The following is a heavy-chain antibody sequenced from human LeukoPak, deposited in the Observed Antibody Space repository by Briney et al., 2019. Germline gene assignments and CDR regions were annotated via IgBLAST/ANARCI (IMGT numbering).Heavy chain of an antibody. J-gene: IGHJ6*02. CDR1: GFTFSSYS. CDR3: ARDPGRGMDV. V-gene: IGHV3-21*01. Sequence: GGSLRLSCAASGFTFSSYSMDWVRQAPGKGLEWVSSISSSSSYIYYADSVKGRFTISRDNAKNSLYQQMNSLRAEDTAVYYCARDPGRGMDVWGQGTTVTVSS. CDR2: ISSSSSYI.